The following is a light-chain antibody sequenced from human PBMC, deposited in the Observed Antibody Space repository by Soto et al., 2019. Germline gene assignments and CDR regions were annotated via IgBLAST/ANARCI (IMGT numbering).Light chain of an antibody. CDR3: QQHYSDPLT. Sequence: DIVMTQSPDSLAVSLGERATINCKSSQSVLYSSNNKNYLVWYQQKPGQPPKLLIYWASTRESGVPDRFSGSGSGTEFTLTISSLQAEDVAVYYCQQHYSDPLTFGGGTKVEIK. J-gene: IGKJ4*01. CDR1: QSVLYSSNNKNY. V-gene: IGKV4-1*01. CDR2: WAS.